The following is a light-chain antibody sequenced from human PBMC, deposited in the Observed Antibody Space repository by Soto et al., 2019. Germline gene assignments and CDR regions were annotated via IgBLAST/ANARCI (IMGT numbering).Light chain of an antibody. CDR2: GAS. J-gene: IGKJ1*01. CDR1: QSVGKN. V-gene: IGKV3-15*01. Sequence: DIVMTQSPATLSVSPGERATLSCRASQSVGKNLAWYQQKPGQAPRLLIYGASTRATGIPARFSGSGSVTEFTLTISSLQSEDFAVYYCQQYNNWPPWTFGQGTKVDIK. CDR3: QQYNNWPPWT.